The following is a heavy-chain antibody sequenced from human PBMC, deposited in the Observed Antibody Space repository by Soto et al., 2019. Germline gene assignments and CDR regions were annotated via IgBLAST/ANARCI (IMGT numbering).Heavy chain of an antibody. Sequence: QVPLXESGXGVVQPGXSXRLSCAASGFPFSSYGMHWVREAPGKGLEWVAVISYDGSNKYYADSVKGRFTISRDNSASTLYLQMNSLRPEDTALYYCVGGQYYFDYRGQGTLVTVSP. CDR2: ISYDGSNK. V-gene: IGHV3-30*03. CDR1: GFPFSSYG. J-gene: IGHJ4*02. CDR3: VGGQYYFDY. D-gene: IGHD3-10*01.